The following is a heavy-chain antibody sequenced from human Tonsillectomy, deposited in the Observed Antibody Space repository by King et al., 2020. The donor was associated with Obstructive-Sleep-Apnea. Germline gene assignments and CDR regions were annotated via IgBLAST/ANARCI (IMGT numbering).Heavy chain of an antibody. Sequence: VQLVESGGGVVQPGRSLRLSCAASGFTFSSYGMHWVRQAPGKGLEWVALISFDGSDKYYADSLMGRFTISRDNSKNTLYLEMNSLRAEDTAVFYCMRGQNKRVLEWFYSAGEDYWGQGTLVTVSS. CDR3: MRGQNKRVLEWFYSAGEDY. V-gene: IGHV3-30*19. CDR2: ISFDGSDK. CDR1: GFTFSSYG. J-gene: IGHJ4*02. D-gene: IGHD3-3*01.